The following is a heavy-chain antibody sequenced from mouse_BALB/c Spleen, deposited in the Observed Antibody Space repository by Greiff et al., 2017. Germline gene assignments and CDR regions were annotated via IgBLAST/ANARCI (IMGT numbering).Heavy chain of an antibody. CDR3: ASSYGYWYFDI. CDR2: IYPYKGGT. V-gene: IGHV1S29*02. Sequence: EVQLQQSGPELVKPGASVKISCKASGYTFTDYNMHWVKQSHGKSLEWVGYIYPYKGGTGYNQKFKSKATLTVDNSSSTAYMELRSLTSEDSAVYYCASSYGYWYFDIWGAGTTVTVSS. D-gene: IGHD1-1*01. J-gene: IGHJ1*01. CDR1: GYTFTDYN.